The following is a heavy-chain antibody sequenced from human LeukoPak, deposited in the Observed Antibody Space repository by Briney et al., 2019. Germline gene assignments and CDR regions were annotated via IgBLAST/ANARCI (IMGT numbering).Heavy chain of an antibody. V-gene: IGHV4-38-2*02. CDR3: ARDYPQFDP. CDR2: IYHSGST. Sequence: KPSETLSLTCAVSGYSISSGYYWGWIRQPPGKGLEWIGSIYHSGSTYYNPSLKSRVTISVDNSKNLFSLKRSSVTAADSAGYYCARDYPQFDPWGQGTLVTVSS. CDR1: GYSISSGYY. J-gene: IGHJ5*02.